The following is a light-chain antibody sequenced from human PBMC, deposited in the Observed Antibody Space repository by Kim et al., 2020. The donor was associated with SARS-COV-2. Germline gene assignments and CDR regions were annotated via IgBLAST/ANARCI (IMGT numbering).Light chain of an antibody. Sequence: KTVTISCPRSSGNIASSYVQWYQLRPGRSPTTLIYEDNQRTPGVPERFSGSVDSSSNSASLTISGLKTEDEADYFCQSYDDFNRVFGGGTQLTVL. CDR2: EDN. CDR1: SGNIASSY. CDR3: QSYDDFNRV. V-gene: IGLV6-57*01. J-gene: IGLJ3*02.